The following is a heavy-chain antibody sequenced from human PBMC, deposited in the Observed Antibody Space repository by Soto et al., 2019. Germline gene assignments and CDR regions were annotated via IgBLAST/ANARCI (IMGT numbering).Heavy chain of an antibody. Sequence: EVQLVESGGGLVKPGGSLRLSCAASGFTFSSYSMNWVRQAPGKGLEWVSSISSSSSYIYYADSVKGRFTISRDNAKNSLYLQMNSLRAEDTAVYYCARGERRSINHSSGYYPDAFDIWGQGTMVTVSS. J-gene: IGHJ3*02. D-gene: IGHD3-22*01. CDR3: ARGERRSINHSSGYYPDAFDI. CDR2: ISSSSSYI. CDR1: GFTFSSYS. V-gene: IGHV3-21*01.